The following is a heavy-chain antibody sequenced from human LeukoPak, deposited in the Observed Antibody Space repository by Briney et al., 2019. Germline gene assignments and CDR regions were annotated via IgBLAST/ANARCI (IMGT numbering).Heavy chain of an antibody. CDR2: ISYDGSNK. CDR3: ARGGHRISCSSTSCYTMDY. V-gene: IGHV3-30-3*01. CDR1: GFTFSSYA. D-gene: IGHD2-2*02. Sequence: GGSLRLSCAASGFTFSSYAMHWVRQAPGKGLEGVAVISYDGSNKYYADSVKGRFTISRDNSKNTLYLQMNSLRAEDTAVYYCARGGHRISCSSTSCYTMDYWGQGTLVTVSS. J-gene: IGHJ4*02.